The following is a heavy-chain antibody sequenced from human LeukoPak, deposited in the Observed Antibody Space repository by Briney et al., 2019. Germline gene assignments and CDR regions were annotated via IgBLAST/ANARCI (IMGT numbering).Heavy chain of an antibody. CDR1: GGSISSSSYY. V-gene: IGHV4-39*07. CDR3: ASGNYYDSSGYTDAFDI. J-gene: IGHJ3*02. CDR2: IYYSGST. Sequence: KPSETLSLTCTVSGGSISSSSYYWGWIRQPPGKGLEWIGSIYYSGSTYYNPSLKSRVTISVDTSKNQFSLKLSSVTAADTAVYYCASGNYYDSSGYTDAFDIWGQGTMVTVSS. D-gene: IGHD3-22*01.